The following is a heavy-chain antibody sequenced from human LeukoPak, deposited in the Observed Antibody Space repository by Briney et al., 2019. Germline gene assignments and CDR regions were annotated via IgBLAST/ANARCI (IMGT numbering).Heavy chain of an antibody. CDR3: ARDQGIFGVPG. D-gene: IGHD3-3*01. CDR2: ITSGGGTT. J-gene: IGHJ4*02. V-gene: IGHV3-48*03. CDR1: GFTFSSFE. Sequence: PGGSLRLSCAASGFTFSSFEMNWMRQAPGKGLEWVSYITSGGGTTYYADSVRGRFTISRDNATNSLSLEMNSLRAGDTAVYYCARDQGIFGVPGWGQGTLVTVSS.